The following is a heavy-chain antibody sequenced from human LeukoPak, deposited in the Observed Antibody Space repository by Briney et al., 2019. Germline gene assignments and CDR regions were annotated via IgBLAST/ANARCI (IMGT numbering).Heavy chain of an antibody. D-gene: IGHD3-3*01. J-gene: IGHJ4*02. V-gene: IGHV3-21*01. CDR3: ARGSTIFGVVSDFDY. CDR2: ISSSSSYI. Sequence: GGSLRLSCAASGFTFSSYSMDWARQAPGKGLEWVSSISSSSSYIYYADSVKGRFTISRDNAKNSLYLQMNSLRAEDTAVYYCARGSTIFGVVSDFDYWGQGTLVTVSS. CDR1: GFTFSSYS.